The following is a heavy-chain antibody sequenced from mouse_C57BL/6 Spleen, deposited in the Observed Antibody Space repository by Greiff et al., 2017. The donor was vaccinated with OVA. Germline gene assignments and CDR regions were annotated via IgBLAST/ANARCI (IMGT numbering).Heavy chain of an antibody. J-gene: IGHJ2*01. CDR2: IDPSDSYT. CDR3: ARAYGSSYLDY. D-gene: IGHD1-1*01. V-gene: IGHV1-50*01. Sequence: VQLQQPGAELVKPGASVKLSCKASGYTFTSYWMQWVKQRPGQGLEWIGEIDPSDSYTNYNQKFKGKATLTVDTSSSTAYMQLSSLTSEDSAVYYCARAYGSSYLDYWGQGTTLTVSS. CDR1: GYTFTSYW.